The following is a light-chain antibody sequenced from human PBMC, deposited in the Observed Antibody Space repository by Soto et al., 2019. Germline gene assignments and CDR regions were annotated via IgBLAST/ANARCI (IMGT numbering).Light chain of an antibody. Sequence: DIHMTQSPSTLSASVLDIFTITYRASQSISSWLAWYQQKPGKAPNLLIYDASNLENGVPSRFSGSGSGTEFTLTISSLQPDDFATYYCQQYYRYSWTFGQGTKVDIK. J-gene: IGKJ1*01. CDR2: DAS. CDR1: QSISSW. CDR3: QQYYRYSWT. V-gene: IGKV1-5*01.